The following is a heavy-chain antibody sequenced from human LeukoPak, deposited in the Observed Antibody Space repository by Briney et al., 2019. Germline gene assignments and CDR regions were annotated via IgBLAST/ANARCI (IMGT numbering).Heavy chain of an antibody. CDR1: GYTLTELS. V-gene: IGHV1-24*01. CDR3: ARGYYDSSGYAGAFDI. Sequence: GASVKVSCKVSGYTLTELSMHWVRQAPGKGLEWMGGFDPEDGETIYAQKFQGRVTMTEDTSTDTAYMELSSLRSEDTAVYYCARGYYDSSGYAGAFDIWGQGTMVTVSS. J-gene: IGHJ3*02. D-gene: IGHD3-22*01. CDR2: FDPEDGET.